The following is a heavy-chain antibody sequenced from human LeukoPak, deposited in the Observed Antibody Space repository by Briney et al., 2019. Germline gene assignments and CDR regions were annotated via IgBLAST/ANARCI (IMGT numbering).Heavy chain of an antibody. J-gene: IGHJ4*02. V-gene: IGHV4-59*01. CDR3: ARVTGYMIEDYFDY. CDR1: GGSLSPYY. Sequence: RSSETLSLTCTVSGGSLSPYYWSWIRQSPGKGLEWIGYISYSGSTNSHPSLKSRVTISVDMSKPQFYLELSSVTAADTAVYYCARVTGYMIEDYFDYWGQGTLVTVSS. CDR2: ISYSGST. D-gene: IGHD3-22*01.